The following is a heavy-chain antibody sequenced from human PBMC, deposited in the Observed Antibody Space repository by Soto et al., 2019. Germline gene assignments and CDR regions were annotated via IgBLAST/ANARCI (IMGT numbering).Heavy chain of an antibody. V-gene: IGHV5-51*01. CDR3: ARQIGDFGYDLSH. CDR1: GYSFTTNW. Sequence: EMQLVQSGAEMKKPGESLKISCKGSGYSFTTNWIGWVRQRPGKGLEWMAIVYPGNSDTRYNPSFQGQVTISADKSINPAYLQWSSLKASDTAMYYCARQIGDFGYDLSHWGQGTLVTVSS. J-gene: IGHJ4*02. D-gene: IGHD3-3*01. CDR2: VYPGNSDT.